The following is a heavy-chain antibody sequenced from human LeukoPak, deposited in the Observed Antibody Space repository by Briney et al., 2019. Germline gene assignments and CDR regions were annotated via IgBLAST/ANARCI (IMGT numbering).Heavy chain of an antibody. CDR1: GYTFTSYH. Sequence: ASVQVSCKASGYTFTSYHMNWVRQATGQGLEYMGWMDPKTGNTYFAQKFQGRVTMTRDTSISTAYMELSSLRSEDTAVYYCARDVYGARDYWGQGTLVTVSS. V-gene: IGHV1-8*01. CDR2: MDPKTGNT. CDR3: ARDVYGARDY. D-gene: IGHD4-17*01. J-gene: IGHJ4*02.